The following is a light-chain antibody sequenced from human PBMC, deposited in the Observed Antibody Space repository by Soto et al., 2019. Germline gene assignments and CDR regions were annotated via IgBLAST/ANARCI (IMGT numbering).Light chain of an antibody. CDR3: QQLNSYNGK. CDR2: AAS. V-gene: IGKV1-9*01. CDR1: QGISSY. J-gene: IGKJ1*01. Sequence: DIQLTQSPSFLSASVGDRVTITCRASQGISSYLAWYQQKPGKAPKLLIYAASTLQSGVPSRFSGSGSGTEFTLTISSLQPEDFATYYCQQLNSYNGKFGQGTKVEIK.